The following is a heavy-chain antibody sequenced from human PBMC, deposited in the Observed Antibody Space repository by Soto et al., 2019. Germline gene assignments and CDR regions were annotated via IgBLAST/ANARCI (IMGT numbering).Heavy chain of an antibody. Sequence: ETLSLTCTVSGGSINTFYWSWVRQPAGKGLEWIGRIFSSGSTSFNPSLESRVAMSVDTSKNHFSLNLSSVTAADMAVYYCAREGSYSAYNFAHGIQLWSFDFWGQGXLVTVSS. V-gene: IGHV4-4*07. CDR1: GGSINTFY. J-gene: IGHJ4*02. CDR3: AREGSYSAYNFAHGIQLWSFDF. CDR2: IFSSGST. D-gene: IGHD5-12*01.